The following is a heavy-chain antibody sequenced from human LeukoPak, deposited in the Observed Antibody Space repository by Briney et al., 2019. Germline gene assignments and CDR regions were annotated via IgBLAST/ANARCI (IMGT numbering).Heavy chain of an antibody. D-gene: IGHD6-19*01. CDR3: AKEAEGWLDY. V-gene: IGHV3-9*01. Sequence: GRSLRLSCAASGFTFDDYSTHWVRQAPGKGLEWVSGISWNSGSIGYADSVKGRFTISRDNAKNSLYLQMNSLRAEDTALYYCAKEAEGWLDYWGQGTLVTVSS. CDR2: ISWNSGSI. J-gene: IGHJ4*02. CDR1: GFTFDDYS.